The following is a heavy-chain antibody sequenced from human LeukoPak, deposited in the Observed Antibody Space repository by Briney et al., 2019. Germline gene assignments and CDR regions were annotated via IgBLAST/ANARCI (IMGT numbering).Heavy chain of an antibody. D-gene: IGHD5-24*01. Sequence: GGSLRLSCAASGFTFSSYAMHWVRQAPDKGLEWVAVISYDGSNKYYADSVKGRFTISRDNSKNTLYLQMNSLRAEDTAVYYCASDGEMATIDWGQGTLVTVSS. V-gene: IGHV3-30*04. CDR3: ASDGEMATID. CDR2: ISYDGSNK. J-gene: IGHJ4*02. CDR1: GFTFSSYA.